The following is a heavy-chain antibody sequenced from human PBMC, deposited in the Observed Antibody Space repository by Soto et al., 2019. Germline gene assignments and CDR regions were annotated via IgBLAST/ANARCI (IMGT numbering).Heavy chain of an antibody. CDR1: GYTFSNYG. Sequence: QGRLVQSGAEVQKSGASVKVSCTASGYTFSNYGINWVRQAPGQGLEWMGWISGYSGNTKYAQKFEDRVAMTIDTSTNTAYLEVMSLGSDDTAVYYCARCVTISEWSHYYGMDVWGQGTTVMVSS. J-gene: IGHJ6*02. D-gene: IGHD2-8*01. CDR2: ISGYSGNT. V-gene: IGHV1-18*04. CDR3: ARCVTISEWSHYYGMDV.